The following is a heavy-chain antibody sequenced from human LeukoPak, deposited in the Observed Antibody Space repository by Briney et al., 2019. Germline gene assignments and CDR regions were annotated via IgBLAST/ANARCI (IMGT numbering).Heavy chain of an antibody. V-gene: IGHV1-18*01. CDR3: ARVRFLEWVPLYFDY. Sequence: GASVKVSCKASGYTFTSHGITWVRQAPGQGLEWMGWISAYIGNANYAQDFQDRVTMTIDTSTTTAYMELRSLRSDDTAVYYCARVRFLEWVPLYFDYWGQGTLVTVSS. CDR2: ISAYIGNA. J-gene: IGHJ4*02. D-gene: IGHD3-3*01. CDR1: GYTFTSHG.